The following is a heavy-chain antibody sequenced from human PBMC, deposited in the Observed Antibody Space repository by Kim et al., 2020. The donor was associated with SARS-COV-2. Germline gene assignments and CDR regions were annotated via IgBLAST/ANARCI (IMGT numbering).Heavy chain of an antibody. V-gene: IGHV3-30*03. CDR1: GFTFSSYG. CDR3: ATTLRWVKPPVGDY. D-gene: IGHD1-26*01. Sequence: GGSLRLSCAASGFTFSSYGMHWVRQAPGKGLESVAVLSYDGSNKYYADSVKGRFTISRDNSKNTLYLQMNSLRAEDTAVYYCATTLRWVKPPVGDYWGQGTLVTVSS. J-gene: IGHJ4*02. CDR2: LSYDGSNK.